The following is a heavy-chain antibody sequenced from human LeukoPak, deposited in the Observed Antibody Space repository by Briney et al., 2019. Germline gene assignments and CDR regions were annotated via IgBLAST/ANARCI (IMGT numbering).Heavy chain of an antibody. J-gene: IGHJ2*01. CDR2: ISAYNGNT. CDR3: ARDPSNTSGRYQYFDL. D-gene: IGHD6-19*01. V-gene: IGHV1-18*01. Sequence: ASVKVSCKASGYTFTSYGISWVRQAPGQRLEWMGWISAYNGNTNYAQKLQGRVTMTTDTSTTTAYMELRSLTSDDTALYYCARDPSNTSGRYQYFDLWGRGTLVTVSS. CDR1: GYTFTSYG.